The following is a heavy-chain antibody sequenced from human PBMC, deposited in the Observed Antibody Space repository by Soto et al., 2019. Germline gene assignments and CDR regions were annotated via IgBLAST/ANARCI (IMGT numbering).Heavy chain of an antibody. CDR2: IYYSGST. CDR1: GVSISSGGYY. J-gene: IGHJ6*02. Sequence: SETLSLTCTVSGVSISSGGYYWSWIRQHPGKCLEWIGYIYYSGSTYYNPSLKSRVTISVDTSKNQFSLKLSSVTAADTAVYYCARVFRQYSSSAPIYYYYGMDVWGQGTTVNVS. CDR3: ARVFRQYSSSAPIYYYYGMDV. V-gene: IGHV4-31*03. D-gene: IGHD6-6*01.